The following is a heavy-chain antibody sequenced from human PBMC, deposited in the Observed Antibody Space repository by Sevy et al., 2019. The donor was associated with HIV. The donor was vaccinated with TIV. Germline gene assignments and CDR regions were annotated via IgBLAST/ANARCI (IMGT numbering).Heavy chain of an antibody. Sequence: GGSPRLSCAASESIVTNAWMSWVRQAPGKGLEWVGRIKSDGGTADYASHLKGRFTISRDASENMLYLQMHSLKSEDTAVYYCTTYYDSTGYYLYLDFDYWGQGTQVTVSS. CDR1: ESIVTNAW. CDR3: TTYYDSTGYYLYLDFDY. D-gene: IGHD3-22*01. J-gene: IGHJ4*02. CDR2: IKSDGGTA. V-gene: IGHV3-15*01.